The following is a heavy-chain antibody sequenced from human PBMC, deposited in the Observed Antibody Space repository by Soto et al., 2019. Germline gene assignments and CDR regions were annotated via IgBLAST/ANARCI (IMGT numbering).Heavy chain of an antibody. Sequence: SETLSLTCTVSGGSISSYYWSWIRQPPGKGPEWIGYIYYSGSTNYNPSLKSRVTISVDTSKNQFSLKLSSVTAADTAVYYCARDKSNWFDPWGQGTLVTVSS. CDR2: IYYSGST. CDR3: ARDKSNWFDP. CDR1: GGSISSYY. J-gene: IGHJ5*02. V-gene: IGHV4-59*01.